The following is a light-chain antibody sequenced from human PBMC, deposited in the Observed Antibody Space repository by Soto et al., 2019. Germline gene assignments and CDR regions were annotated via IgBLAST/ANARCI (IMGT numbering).Light chain of an antibody. V-gene: IGKV1-8*01. CDR1: QGIGNN. CDR2: GAS. Sequence: AIRMTQSPSSFSASTGDRVTITCRASQGIGNNLAWYQRKPGRAPKLLISGASTLQIGVPSRFSGSGSGTEFTRTINCLQSDDFAIYYCQNCYSPPPTFGQGTTVEIK. J-gene: IGKJ1*01. CDR3: QNCYSPPPT.